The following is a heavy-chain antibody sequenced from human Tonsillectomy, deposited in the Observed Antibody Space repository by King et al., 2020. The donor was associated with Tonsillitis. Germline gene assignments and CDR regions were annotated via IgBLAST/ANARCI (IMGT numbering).Heavy chain of an antibody. V-gene: IGHV3-20*01. CDR2: INWNGAST. J-gene: IGHJ6*02. CDR3: ARDGPGAKGHYYYYAMDV. Sequence: VQLVESGGGVVRPGGSLRLSCAASGFTFDDYGMSWVRQAPGKGLEWVSGINWNGASTGYADSVKGRFTISRDNAKNSLYLQMNSLRAEDTALYHCARDGPGAKGHYYYYAMDVWGQGTTVTVSS. D-gene: IGHD4-17*01. CDR1: GFTFDDYG.